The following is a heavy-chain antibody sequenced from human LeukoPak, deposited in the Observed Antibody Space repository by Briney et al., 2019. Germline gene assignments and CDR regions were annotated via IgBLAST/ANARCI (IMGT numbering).Heavy chain of an antibody. Sequence: GGSLRLSCAASGFTFSTYVMSWVRQAPGKGLEWVSAISGSGGSTNYADSVKGRFTISRDNSKSTLYLQLNSLRADDTAVYYCAKMSAGRNYDSTAHPYWGQGTLVTVSS. D-gene: IGHD3-22*01. CDR3: AKMSAGRNYDSTAHPY. CDR2: ISGSGGST. J-gene: IGHJ4*02. V-gene: IGHV3-23*01. CDR1: GFTFSTYV.